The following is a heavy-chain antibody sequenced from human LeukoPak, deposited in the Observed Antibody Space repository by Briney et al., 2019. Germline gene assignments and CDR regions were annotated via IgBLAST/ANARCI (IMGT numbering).Heavy chain of an antibody. V-gene: IGHV3-23*01. CDR2: ISGSGGST. J-gene: IGHJ4*02. CDR3: AKHRSYGEGLDY. Sequence: SGGSLRLSCAASGFTFSSYAMSWVRQAPGKGLEWVSAISGSGGSTYYADSVKGRFTISRDNSKNTLYLQMNSLRAEDTAVYYCAKHRSYGEGLDYWGQGTLVTVSS. D-gene: IGHD4-17*01. CDR1: GFTFSSYA.